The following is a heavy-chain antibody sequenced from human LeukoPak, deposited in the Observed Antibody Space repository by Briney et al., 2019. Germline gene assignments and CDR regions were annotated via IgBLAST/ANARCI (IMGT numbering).Heavy chain of an antibody. Sequence: GESLKISCKGSGYSFISYWIGWVRQMPGKGLEWMGIIYPGDSDTRYSPSFQGQVTISADKSISTAYLQWSSLKASDTAMYYCARRDCSSTSCYVGEAFDIWGQGTMVTVSS. CDR1: GYSFISYW. D-gene: IGHD2-2*01. J-gene: IGHJ3*02. CDR2: IYPGDSDT. CDR3: ARRDCSSTSCYVGEAFDI. V-gene: IGHV5-51*01.